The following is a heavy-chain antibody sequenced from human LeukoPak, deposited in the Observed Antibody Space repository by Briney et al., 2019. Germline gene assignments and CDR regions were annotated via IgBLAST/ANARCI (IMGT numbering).Heavy chain of an antibody. V-gene: IGHV1-2*02. CDR3: ARVAPHRRLAVSGLIYFDY. D-gene: IGHD3-10*01. J-gene: IGHJ4*02. CDR2: LIPNNGGT. CDR1: GGTFSSYA. Sequence: ASVKVSCKVYGGTFSSYAISWVRQAPGQGLEWMGGLIPNNGGTKYAQKFQDRVTMTRETSISTAYMELSRLRSDDTAVYYCARVAPHRRLAVSGLIYFDYWGQGTLVTVSS.